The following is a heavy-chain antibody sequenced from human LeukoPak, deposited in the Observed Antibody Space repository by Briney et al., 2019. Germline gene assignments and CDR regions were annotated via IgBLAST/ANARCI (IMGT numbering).Heavy chain of an antibody. CDR1: GFTFSSYA. Sequence: GGSLRLSCAASGFTFSSYAMSWVRQAPGKGLEWVSAISGSGGSTYYADSVKGRFTISRDNSKNTLYLQMNSLRAEDTAVYYCAKVRGSSSWFYYGMDVWGQGTTVTVSS. CDR3: AKVRGSSSWFYYGMDV. J-gene: IGHJ6*02. CDR2: ISGSGGST. D-gene: IGHD6-13*01. V-gene: IGHV3-23*01.